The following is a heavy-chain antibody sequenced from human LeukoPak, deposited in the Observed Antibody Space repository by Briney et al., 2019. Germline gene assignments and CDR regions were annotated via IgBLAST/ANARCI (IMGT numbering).Heavy chain of an antibody. CDR1: GFTFSSYW. V-gene: IGHV3-7*01. CDR2: IKQDGSEK. Sequence: GGSLRLSCAASGFTFSSYWMSWVRQAPGKGLEWVANIKQDGSEKYYVDSVKVRFTISRDNAKNSLYLQMSSLRAEDTAVYYCARAGRLDAFDIWGQGTMVTVSS. D-gene: IGHD6-25*01. J-gene: IGHJ3*02. CDR3: ARAGRLDAFDI.